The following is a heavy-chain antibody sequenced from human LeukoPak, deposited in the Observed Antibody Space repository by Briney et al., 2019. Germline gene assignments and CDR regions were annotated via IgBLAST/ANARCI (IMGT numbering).Heavy chain of an antibody. Sequence: GGSLRLSCAASGFTFSDHAMHWVRQAPGKGLEWVSAVGIAADTFYPGSVKGRFTISRENAKNSLYLQMNSLRVEDTAVYYCVRQKKSHGNFDYWGQGTLVAVSS. V-gene: IGHV3-13*01. CDR1: GFTFSDHA. CDR2: VGIAADT. D-gene: IGHD1-26*01. J-gene: IGHJ4*02. CDR3: VRQKKSHGNFDY.